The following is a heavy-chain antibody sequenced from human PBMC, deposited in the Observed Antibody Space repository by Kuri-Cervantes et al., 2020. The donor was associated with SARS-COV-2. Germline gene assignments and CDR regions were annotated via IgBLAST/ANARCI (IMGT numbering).Heavy chain of an antibody. J-gene: IGHJ4*02. V-gene: IGHV4-4*07. CDR2: IYTSGST. CDR1: GGSISSYY. CDR3: ARDADSSGSLDY. Sequence: SETLSLTCTVSGGSISSYYWSWIRQPAGKGLEWIGRIYTSGSTNYIPSLKSRVTMSVDTSKNQFSLKLSSVTAADTAVYYCARDADSSGSLDYWGQGTLVTVSS. D-gene: IGHD3-22*01.